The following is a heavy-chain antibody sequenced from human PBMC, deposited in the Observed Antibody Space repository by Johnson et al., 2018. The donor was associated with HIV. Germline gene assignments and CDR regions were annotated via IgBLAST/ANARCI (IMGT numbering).Heavy chain of an antibody. Sequence: LVESGGGLVQPGRSLRLSCAASGFTFDDYAMHWVRQAPGKGLEWVSGISWNSGSIGYTDSVKGRFTISRDNSKNTLYLQMNSLRAEDTAVYYCAKDRGGGWYGEYSFDIWGQGTMVTVSS. CDR3: AKDRGGGWYGEYSFDI. V-gene: IGHV3-9*01. D-gene: IGHD6-19*01. CDR1: GFTFDDYA. CDR2: ISWNSGSI. J-gene: IGHJ3*02.